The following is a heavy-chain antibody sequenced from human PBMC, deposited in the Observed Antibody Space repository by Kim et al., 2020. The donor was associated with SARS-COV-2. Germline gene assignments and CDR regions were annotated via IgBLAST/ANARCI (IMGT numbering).Heavy chain of an antibody. V-gene: IGHV4-39*01. J-gene: IGHJ5*02. Sequence: PSLKSRVTISVDTSKNQFSLKLSSVTAADTAVYYCARRRYNWNDGGWFDPWGQGTLVTVSS. D-gene: IGHD1-20*01. CDR3: ARRRYNWNDGGWFDP.